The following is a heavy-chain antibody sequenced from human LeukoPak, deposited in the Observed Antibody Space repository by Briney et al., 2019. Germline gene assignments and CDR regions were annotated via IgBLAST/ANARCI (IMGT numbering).Heavy chain of an antibody. D-gene: IGHD1-1*01. J-gene: IGHJ4*02. CDR2: IKEDESDE. Sequence: GRSLRLSCAASGFTFSSYAMHWVRQAPGKGLEWVAHIKEDESDEYYVDSVRGRFTASRDNAKNSVNLQMNSLRVEDTAVYYCARWRGRQSEFDYWGQGTLVTVSS. V-gene: IGHV3-7*01. CDR3: ARWRGRQSEFDY. CDR1: GFTFSSYA.